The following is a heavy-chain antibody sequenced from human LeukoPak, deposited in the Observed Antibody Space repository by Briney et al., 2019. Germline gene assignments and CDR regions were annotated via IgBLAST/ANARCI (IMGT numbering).Heavy chain of an antibody. CDR1: GYTFTGYY. CDR2: INPNSGGT. V-gene: IGHV1-2*02. D-gene: IGHD3-22*01. Sequence: ASVKVSCKASGYTFTGYYMHWVRQAPGQGLEWMGWINPNSGGTNYAQKFQGRVTMTRDTSISTAYMELSRLRSDDTAVYYCARVYYDSSGYYPYYCDYWGQGTLVSVSS. J-gene: IGHJ4*02. CDR3: ARVYYDSSGYYPYYCDY.